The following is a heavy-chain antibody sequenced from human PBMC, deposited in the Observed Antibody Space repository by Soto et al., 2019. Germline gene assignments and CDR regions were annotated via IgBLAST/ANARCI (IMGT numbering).Heavy chain of an antibody. V-gene: IGHV1-69*01. J-gene: IGHJ6*02. Sequence: QVQLVQSGAEVKKPGSSVKVSCKASGGTFSSYAISWVRQAPGQGLEWMGGIIPIFGTANYAQKFQGRVTITADESTSTAYMELSSLRSEDTAVYYCARDQYSSGWYGRGYYYYGMDVWGQGTTVTVSS. D-gene: IGHD6-19*01. CDR2: IIPIFGTA. CDR3: ARDQYSSGWYGRGYYYYGMDV. CDR1: GGTFSSYA.